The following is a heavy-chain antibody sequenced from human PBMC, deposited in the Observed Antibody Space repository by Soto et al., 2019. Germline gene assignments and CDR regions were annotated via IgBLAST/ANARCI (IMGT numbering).Heavy chain of an antibody. CDR3: ARGGLAARKGRWFDP. Sequence: SETLSLTCTVSGDSISSYYWGWIRQPPGKGLEWIGYIHYSGSTNYNPSLKSRVTISVDTPKNQFSLKVNSMTAADTAVYYCARGGLAARKGRWFDPWGQGTLVTISS. J-gene: IGHJ5*02. V-gene: IGHV4-59*01. CDR1: GDSISSYY. D-gene: IGHD6-6*01. CDR2: IHYSGST.